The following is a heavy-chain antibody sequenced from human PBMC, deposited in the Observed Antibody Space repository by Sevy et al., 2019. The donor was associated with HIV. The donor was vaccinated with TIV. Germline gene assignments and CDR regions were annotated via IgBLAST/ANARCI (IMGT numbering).Heavy chain of an antibody. CDR2: FSFGCGQI. V-gene: IGHV3-21*04. D-gene: IGHD2-8*01. CDR3: AREGCTRPHDY. CDR1: GFPFSKYS. J-gene: IGHJ4*02. Sequence: GGSLRLSCAASGFPFSKYSMSWIRQTPGKGREWVATFSFGCGQINYADSVKGRFTISRDDSRNTFYLQMNSLRSDDTAIYYCAREGCTRPHDYWGQGTVVTVSS.